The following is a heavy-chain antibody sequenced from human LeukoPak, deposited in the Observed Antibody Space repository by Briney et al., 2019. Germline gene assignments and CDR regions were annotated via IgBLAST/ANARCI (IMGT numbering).Heavy chain of an antibody. V-gene: IGHV3-48*01. D-gene: IGHD3-10*01. CDR3: ARRDSGSRGFDS. Sequence: GGSLRLSCAASGFDFITYSMNWVRQAPGKGLEWISYISISSSTIYYADSVKGRFTVSRDNAKTSLYLQMNSLRAEDTAVYYCARRDSGSRGFDSWGQGTLVTVSS. J-gene: IGHJ4*02. CDR1: GFDFITYS. CDR2: ISISSSTI.